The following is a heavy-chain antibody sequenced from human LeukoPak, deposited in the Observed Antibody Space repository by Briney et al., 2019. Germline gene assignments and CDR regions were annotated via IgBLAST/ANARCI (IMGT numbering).Heavy chain of an antibody. CDR1: GFTFSTYT. V-gene: IGHV3-23*01. D-gene: IGHD3-10*01. J-gene: IGHJ3*02. CDR2: ITGSGGTT. CDR3: VKFYGSEPDGVDI. Sequence: PGGSLRHSRAASGFTFSTYTMNWVRQAPGKGLEWVSVITGSGGTTYYADSVQGRFTISRDNSKNTLFLQMNSLRAEDTAVYYCVKFYGSEPDGVDIWGQGTMVTVSS.